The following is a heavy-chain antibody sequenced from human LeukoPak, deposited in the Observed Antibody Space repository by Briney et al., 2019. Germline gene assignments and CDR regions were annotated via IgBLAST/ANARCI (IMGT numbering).Heavy chain of an antibody. D-gene: IGHD2-21*01. V-gene: IGHV4-31*03. J-gene: IGHJ5*02. CDR2: LDDSGST. CDR1: GCSISTGGYY. CDR3: VTYRAGDINWFDP. Sequence: KTSETLSLTCTVSGCSISTGGYYWSWIRQFPGKGLQWIGYLDDSGSTRYNPSLKSRVALSSDTSKNQFSLRLRSVTAADTAMYYCVTYRAGDINWFDPWGQGILVTVSS.